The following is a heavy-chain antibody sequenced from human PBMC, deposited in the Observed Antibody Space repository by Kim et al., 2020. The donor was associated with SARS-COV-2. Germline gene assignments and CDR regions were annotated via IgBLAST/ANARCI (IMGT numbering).Heavy chain of an antibody. Sequence: SETLSLTCTVSGGSISSGGYYWSWIRQHPGKGLEWIGYIYYSGSTYYNPSLKSRVTISVDTSKNQFSLKLSSVTAADTAVYYCARALDGFGSWDGDPVSWFDPWGQGTLVTVSS. CDR2: IYYSGST. CDR1: GGSISSGGYY. V-gene: IGHV4-31*03. D-gene: IGHD3-16*01. J-gene: IGHJ5*02. CDR3: ARALDGFGSWDGDPVSWFDP.